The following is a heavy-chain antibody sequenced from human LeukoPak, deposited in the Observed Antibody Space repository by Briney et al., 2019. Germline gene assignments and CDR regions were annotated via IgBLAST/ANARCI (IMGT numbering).Heavy chain of an antibody. V-gene: IGHV4-30-2*01. D-gene: IGHD6-13*01. CDR2: INHSGST. Sequence: SQTLSLPCTLSGGFISSGGYYWSWIRQPPGKGLEWIGEINHSGSTNYNPSLKSRVTISVDTSKNQFSLKLSSVTAADTAVYYCARGNFGSTTVIDYWGQGTLVTVSS. CDR3: ARGNFGSTTVIDY. CDR1: GGFISSGGYY. J-gene: IGHJ4*02.